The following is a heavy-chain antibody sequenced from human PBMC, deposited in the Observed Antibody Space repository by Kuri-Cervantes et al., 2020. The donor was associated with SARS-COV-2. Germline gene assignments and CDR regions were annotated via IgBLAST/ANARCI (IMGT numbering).Heavy chain of an antibody. J-gene: IGHJ4*02. D-gene: IGHD3-10*01. CDR3: ARDRGYGSGSYSDY. CDR1: GFTFSSYA. Sequence: GESLKISCAASGFTFSSYAMHWVRQAPGKGLEWVAVISYDGSNKYYADSVKGRFTISRDNSKNTLYLQVNSLRAEDTAVYYCARDRGYGSGSYSDYWGQGTLVTVSS. CDR2: ISYDGSNK. V-gene: IGHV3-30*14.